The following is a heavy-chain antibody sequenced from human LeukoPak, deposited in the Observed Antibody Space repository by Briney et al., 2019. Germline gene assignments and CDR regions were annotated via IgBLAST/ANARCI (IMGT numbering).Heavy chain of an antibody. CDR2: IWYDESNK. CDR1: GFTFSSYG. CDR3: ASTSGWYEPIDY. V-gene: IGHV3-33*01. Sequence: GGSLRLSCAAAGFTFSSYGMHWVRQAPGKGLEWVAVIWYDESNKYYADPVKGRFTISRDNSKNPLYLQMNSLRAEDTAVYYCASTSGWYEPIDYWGQGTLVTVSS. D-gene: IGHD6-19*01. J-gene: IGHJ4*02.